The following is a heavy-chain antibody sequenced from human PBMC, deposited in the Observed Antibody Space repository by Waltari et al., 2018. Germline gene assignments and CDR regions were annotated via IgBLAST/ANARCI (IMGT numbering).Heavy chain of an antibody. CDR1: GSTFTGYY. CDR3: ARGGITIFGVVPYGMDV. D-gene: IGHD3-3*01. V-gene: IGHV1-2*02. CDR2: INPNSGGT. J-gene: IGHJ6*02. Sequence: QVQLVQSGAEVKKPGASGKVPCKASGSTFTGYYMHWVRQAPGQGLQWMGWINPNSGGTNDAQKFQGRVTMTRDTSISTAYMELSRLRSDDTAVYFCARGGITIFGVVPYGMDVWGQGTTVTVSS.